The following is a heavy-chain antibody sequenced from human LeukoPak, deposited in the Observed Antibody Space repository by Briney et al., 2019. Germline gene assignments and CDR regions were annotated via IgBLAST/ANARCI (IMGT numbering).Heavy chain of an antibody. Sequence: PAGGSLRLSCAASGFTFSSSWMSWVRQAPEKGLEWVSYISSSGRTIYYADSVKGRFTISRDNAKNSLYLQMNSLRAEDTAVYYCARFGDPVATITYTLDYWGQGTLVTVSS. CDR3: ARFGDPVATITYTLDY. CDR2: ISSSGRTI. D-gene: IGHD5-12*01. V-gene: IGHV3-48*04. J-gene: IGHJ4*02. CDR1: GFTFSSSW.